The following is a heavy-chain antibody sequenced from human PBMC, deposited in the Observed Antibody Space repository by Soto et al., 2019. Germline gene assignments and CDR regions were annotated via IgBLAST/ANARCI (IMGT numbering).Heavy chain of an antibody. CDR2: ISAYNGNT. D-gene: IGHD5-12*01. CDR3: TSGRGYSGYDESGKHDYGESPLDY. CDR1: GYTFTSYG. J-gene: IGHJ4*02. Sequence: ASVKVSCKASGYTFTSYGISWVRQAPVQGLEWMGWISAYNGNTNYAQKLQGRVTMTTDTSTSTAYMELRSLRSDDTAVYYCTSGRGYSGYDESGKHDYGESPLDYWGQGTLVTVSS. V-gene: IGHV1-18*04.